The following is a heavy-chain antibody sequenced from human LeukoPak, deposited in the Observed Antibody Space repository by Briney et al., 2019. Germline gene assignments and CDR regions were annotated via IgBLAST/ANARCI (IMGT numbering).Heavy chain of an antibody. Sequence: ASVKVSCKASGYAXTDYYMHWVRQGPGQGLEWMGGSNPNRGGTDYAQKFQGRVTVPRDASIRTAYMELSRLRYDETAVYYCASGYRFRNWGQGTLVTVSS. CDR2: SNPNRGGT. D-gene: IGHD5-18*01. J-gene: IGHJ4*02. V-gene: IGHV1-2*02. CDR1: GYAXTDYY. CDR3: ASGYRFRN.